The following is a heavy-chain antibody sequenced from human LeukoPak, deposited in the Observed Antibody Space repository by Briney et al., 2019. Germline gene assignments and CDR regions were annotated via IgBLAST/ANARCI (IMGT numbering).Heavy chain of an antibody. V-gene: IGHV1-2*02. CDR1: GYTFTGYY. Sequence: GASVKVSCKASGYTFTGYYMHWVRQAPGQGLEWMGWINPNSGGTNYAQKFQGRVTMTRDTSISTAYMELSRLRSDDTAVYYCAREYVGATFYNWFDPWGQGTLVTVSS. CDR2: INPNSGGT. J-gene: IGHJ5*02. D-gene: IGHD1-26*01. CDR3: AREYVGATFYNWFDP.